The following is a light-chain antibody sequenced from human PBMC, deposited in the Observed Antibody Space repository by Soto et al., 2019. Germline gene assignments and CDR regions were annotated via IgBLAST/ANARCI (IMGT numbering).Light chain of an antibody. V-gene: IGKV3-20*01. CDR1: QRVSSSY. CDR2: GAS. J-gene: IGKJ3*01. Sequence: EIVLTQSPGTLSLSPGERATLSCRASQRVSSSYLAWYQQKPGQAPRLLIYGASSRATGIPDRFSGSGSGTDFTLTISRLEPEDFAVYYCQQYGSSPCFGAGTKVDIK. CDR3: QQYGSSPC.